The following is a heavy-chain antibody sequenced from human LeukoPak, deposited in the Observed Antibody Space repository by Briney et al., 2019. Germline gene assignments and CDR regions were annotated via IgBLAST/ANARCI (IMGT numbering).Heavy chain of an antibody. V-gene: IGHV1-46*01. D-gene: IGHD1-26*01. CDR3: ASKSVPSYLVGLDY. J-gene: IGHJ4*02. Sequence: ASVKVSCKASGYTFINYYTHWVRQAPGQGLEWMGVINPSDGSTSYAQKLQGRATMTRDTSTTTVYMELSSLRSEDTAVYYSASKSVPSYLVGLDYCGQGTLVTVSS. CDR1: GYTFINYY. CDR2: INPSDGST.